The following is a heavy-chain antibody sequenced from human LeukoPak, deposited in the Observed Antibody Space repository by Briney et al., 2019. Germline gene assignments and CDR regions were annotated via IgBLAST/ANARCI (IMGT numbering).Heavy chain of an antibody. CDR1: GFTFSSHG. D-gene: IGHD5-18*01. CDR3: AKDSPPYSYGLFDY. CDR2: ISDDGNKK. V-gene: IGHV3-30*18. Sequence: GGSLRLSCAASGFTFSSHGIHWVRQAPGKGLEWVAGISDDGNKKYYADSVKGRFPISRDNSKNTLYLQMNSLRAEDTAVYYCAKDSPPYSYGLFDYWGQGTLVTVSS. J-gene: IGHJ4*02.